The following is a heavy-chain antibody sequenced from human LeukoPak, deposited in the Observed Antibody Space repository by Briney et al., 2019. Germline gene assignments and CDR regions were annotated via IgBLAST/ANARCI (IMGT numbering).Heavy chain of an antibody. V-gene: IGHV4-59*01. CDR3: ARGSSYYYDSSGYYFHY. J-gene: IGHJ4*02. CDR2: IYYSGST. CDR1: GGSMSSYY. Sequence: SETLSLTCTVSGGSMSSYYWSWIRQPPGKGLEWIGYIYYSGSTDYNPSLKSRVTISVDTSKNQFSLKLSSVTAADTAVYYCARGSSYYYDSSGYYFHYWGQGTLVTVSS. D-gene: IGHD3-22*01.